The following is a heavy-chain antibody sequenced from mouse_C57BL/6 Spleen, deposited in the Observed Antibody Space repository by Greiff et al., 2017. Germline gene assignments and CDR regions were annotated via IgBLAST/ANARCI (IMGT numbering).Heavy chain of an antibody. V-gene: IGHV5-17*01. D-gene: IGHD1-2*01. CDR2: ISSGSSTI. CDR1: GFTFSDYG. Sequence: EVMLVESGGGLVKPGGSLKLSCAASGFTFSDYGMHWVRQAPEKGLEWVAYISSGSSTIYYADTVKGRFTISRDNAKNTLFLQMTSLRSEDTAMYYCARSDITTYYFDYWGQGTTLTVSS. CDR3: ARSDITTYYFDY. J-gene: IGHJ2*01.